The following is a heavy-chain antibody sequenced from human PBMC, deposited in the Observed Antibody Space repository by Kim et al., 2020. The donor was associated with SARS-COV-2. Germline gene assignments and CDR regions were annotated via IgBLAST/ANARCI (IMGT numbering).Heavy chain of an antibody. J-gene: IGHJ6*02. D-gene: IGHD1-7*01. V-gene: IGHV3-30*18. CDR1: GFTFSSYG. CDR2: ISYDGSNK. CDR3: AKTGTTYYYYYGMDV. Sequence: GGSLRLSCAASGFTFSSYGMHWVRQAPGKGLEWVAVISYDGSNKYYADSVKGRFTISRDNSKNTLYLQMNSLRAEDTAVYYSAKTGTTYYYYYGMDVWGQGTTVTVSS.